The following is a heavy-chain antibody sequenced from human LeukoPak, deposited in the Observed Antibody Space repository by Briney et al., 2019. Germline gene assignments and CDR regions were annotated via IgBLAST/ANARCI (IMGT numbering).Heavy chain of an antibody. D-gene: IGHD2-21*02. CDR3: AREMWCSSGDCYLNVFDF. Sequence: ASVKVSCKASSYTFKTYGIIWVRQAPGQGLEWMGYISPASGRTTYAQSLQGRVTLTTDTPTTTAHMELRSLRSDDTAVYYCAREMWCSSGDCYLNVFDFWGQGTLVTVSP. V-gene: IGHV1-18*01. CDR2: ISPASGRT. J-gene: IGHJ3*01. CDR1: SYTFKTYG.